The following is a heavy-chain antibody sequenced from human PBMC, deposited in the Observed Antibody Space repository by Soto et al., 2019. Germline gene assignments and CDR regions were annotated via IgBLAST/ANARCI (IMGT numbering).Heavy chain of an antibody. V-gene: IGHV3-74*01. CDR2: INSDGSST. CDR1: GFTFSSYW. CDR3: ARGEKDIVATIDYYYYYMDV. D-gene: IGHD5-12*01. Sequence: PGGSLRLSCAASGFTFSSYWMHWVRQAPGKGLVWVSRINSDGSSTSYADSVKGRFTISRDNAKNTLYLQMSSLRAEDTAVYYCARGEKDIVATIDYYYYYMDVWGKGTTVTVSS. J-gene: IGHJ6*03.